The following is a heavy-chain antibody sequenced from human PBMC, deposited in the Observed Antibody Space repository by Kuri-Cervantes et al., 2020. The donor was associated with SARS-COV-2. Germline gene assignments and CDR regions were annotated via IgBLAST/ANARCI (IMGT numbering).Heavy chain of an antibody. CDR2: IDSSSYYI. CDR1: GFTFSGYS. CDR3: AREEGGELGEAFDY. V-gene: IGHV3-21*01. J-gene: IGHJ4*02. Sequence: GGSLRLSCAASGFTFSGYSMNWIRQAPGKGLEWVASIDSSSYYIYHADSVKGRLTISRDNAKTSLKLQMNSLKPEDTAVYYCAREEGGELGEAFDYWGQGALVTVSS. D-gene: IGHD7-27*01.